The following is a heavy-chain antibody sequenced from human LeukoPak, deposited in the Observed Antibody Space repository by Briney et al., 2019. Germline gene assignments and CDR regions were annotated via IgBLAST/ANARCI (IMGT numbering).Heavy chain of an antibody. J-gene: IGHJ4*02. CDR2: ISGSGDTT. CDR1: GFTFSNYA. D-gene: IGHD5-18*01. Sequence: GGSLTLSCAAPGFTFSNYAMSWVRQAPGQGLEWVSTISGSGDTTYYADSVKGRFTISRDNSKNTLYLQMNSLRAEDTAVYYCAKAKTQAMVLPGNYWGQGTLVTVSS. CDR3: AKAKTQAMVLPGNY. V-gene: IGHV3-23*01.